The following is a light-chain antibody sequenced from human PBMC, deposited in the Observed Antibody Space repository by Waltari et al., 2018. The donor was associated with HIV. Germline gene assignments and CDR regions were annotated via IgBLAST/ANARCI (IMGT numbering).Light chain of an antibody. V-gene: IGLV1-44*01. CDR1: SSNIGSNT. Sequence: QSVLTQPPSASGTPGQRVTISCSGSSSNIGSNTVNWYQQLPGTAPKLLIYSNNQRPSGVPDRFSGSKSGTSASLAISGLQSEDEADYYRAAWDDSLNGYVFGTGTKVTVL. CDR2: SNN. J-gene: IGLJ1*01. CDR3: AAWDDSLNGYV.